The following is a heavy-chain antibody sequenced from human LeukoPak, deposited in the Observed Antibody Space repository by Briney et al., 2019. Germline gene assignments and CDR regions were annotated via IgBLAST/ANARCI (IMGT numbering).Heavy chain of an antibody. D-gene: IGHD2-2*01. Sequence: SETLSLTCTVSGGSISSYYWSWIRQPAGKGLEWVGRIYTSGSTNYNPSLKSRVTISVDTSKNQFSLKLGSVTAADTAVYYCARILGYCRSTSCHHFDYWGQGTLVTVSS. CDR1: GGSISSYY. CDR3: ARILGYCRSTSCHHFDY. V-gene: IGHV4-4*07. CDR2: IYTSGST. J-gene: IGHJ4*02.